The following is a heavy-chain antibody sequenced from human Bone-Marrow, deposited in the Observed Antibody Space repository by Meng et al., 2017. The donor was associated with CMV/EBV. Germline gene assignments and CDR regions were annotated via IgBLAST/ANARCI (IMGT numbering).Heavy chain of an antibody. CDR1: GFTFSSYS. Sequence: GESLKISCAASGFTFSSYSMNWVRQAPGKGLEWASSISSSSSYIYYADSVKGRFTISRDNAKNSLYLQMNSLRAEDTAVYYCASDIVVVPAANDAFDIWGQGTMVTVSS. CDR3: ASDIVVVPAANDAFDI. J-gene: IGHJ3*02. CDR2: ISSSSSYI. V-gene: IGHV3-21*01. D-gene: IGHD2-2*01.